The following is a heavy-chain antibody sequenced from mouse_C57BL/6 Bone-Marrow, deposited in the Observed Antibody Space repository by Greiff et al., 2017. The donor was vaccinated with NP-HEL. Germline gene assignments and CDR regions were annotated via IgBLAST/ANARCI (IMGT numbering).Heavy chain of an antibody. J-gene: IGHJ3*01. V-gene: IGHV5-9-1*02. Sequence: EVKLVESGEGLVKPGGSLKLSCAASGFTFSSYAMSWVRQTPEKRLEWVAYISSGGDYIYYADTVKGRFTISRDNARNTLYLQMSSLKSEDTAMYYCTRDQDYSNWFAYWGQGTLVTVSA. CDR1: GFTFSSYA. CDR3: TRDQDYSNWFAY. CDR2: ISSGGDYI. D-gene: IGHD2-5*01.